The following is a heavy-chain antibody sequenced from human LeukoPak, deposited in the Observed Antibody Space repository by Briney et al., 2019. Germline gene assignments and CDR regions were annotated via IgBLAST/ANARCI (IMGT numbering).Heavy chain of an antibody. V-gene: IGHV1-3*01. D-gene: IGHD2-2*01. Sequence: ASVEVSCKASGYTFSDYAIHWVRQAPGQRLEWMGWIDAGNGNTRYSQKFQGRVTITRDTSTSTAYIELRSLRSEDTAMYYCARGSTSDWPLDHWGQETLVTISS. CDR3: ARGSTSDWPLDH. CDR1: GYTFSDYA. CDR2: IDAGNGNT. J-gene: IGHJ4*02.